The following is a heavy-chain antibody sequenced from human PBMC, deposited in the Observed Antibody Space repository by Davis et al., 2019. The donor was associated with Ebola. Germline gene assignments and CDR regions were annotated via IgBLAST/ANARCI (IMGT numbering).Heavy chain of an antibody. CDR1: GFTFSSYA. Sequence: GESLKISCAASGFTFSSYAMHWVRQAPGKGLEWVAVISYDGSNKYYADSVKGRFTISRDNSKNTLYLQMNSLRAEDTAVYYCARDRGIAARRSSNWFDPWGQGTLVTVSS. D-gene: IGHD6-6*01. CDR3: ARDRGIAARRSSNWFDP. CDR2: ISYDGSNK. J-gene: IGHJ5*02. V-gene: IGHV3-30-3*01.